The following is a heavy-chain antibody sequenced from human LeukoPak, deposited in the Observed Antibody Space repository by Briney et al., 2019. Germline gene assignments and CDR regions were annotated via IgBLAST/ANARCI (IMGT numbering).Heavy chain of an antibody. CDR1: GFTFSTYE. Sequence: GASLRLSCAASGFTFSTYEMNWVRQAPGKGLEWVSSIGTDGYSYSAVSVKGRFTISRDNAKNSLYLQMNSLTAEDTAVYYCATSHDSSGNNWGQGTLVTVSS. D-gene: IGHD3-22*01. J-gene: IGHJ4*02. CDR2: IGTDGYS. CDR3: ATSHDSSGNN. V-gene: IGHV3-21*06.